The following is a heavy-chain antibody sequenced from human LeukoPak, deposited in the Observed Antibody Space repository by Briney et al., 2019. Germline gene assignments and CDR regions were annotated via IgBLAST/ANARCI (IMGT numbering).Heavy chain of an antibody. J-gene: IGHJ4*02. CDR2: ISGSGGST. V-gene: IGHV3-23*01. D-gene: IGHD3-22*01. CDR1: GFTFSSYA. Sequence: GGSLRLSCAASGFTFSSYAMSWVRQAPGKGLEWVSAISGSGGSTYYADSVKGRFTISRDNSKNTLYLQMNSLRAEDTAVYYCAKVHTMIVVLCKGPFDYWGQGTLVTVSS. CDR3: AKVHTMIVVLCKGPFDY.